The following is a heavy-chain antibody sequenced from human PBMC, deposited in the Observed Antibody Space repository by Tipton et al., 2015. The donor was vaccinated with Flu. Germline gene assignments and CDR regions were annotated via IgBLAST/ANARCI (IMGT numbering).Heavy chain of an antibody. Sequence: TLSLTCAVSGDSISSRYYWAWIRQPPGRGLEWIGNINPNGNAYHNPSLKSRVTISVDRSKNRFSLKVSSVTAADTATYFCARVWSGSSYSPRHLDSWGPGILVTVSS. D-gene: IGHD3-10*01. CDR1: GDSISSRYY. CDR2: INPNGNA. V-gene: IGHV4-38-2*01. CDR3: ARVWSGSSYSPRHLDS. J-gene: IGHJ1*01.